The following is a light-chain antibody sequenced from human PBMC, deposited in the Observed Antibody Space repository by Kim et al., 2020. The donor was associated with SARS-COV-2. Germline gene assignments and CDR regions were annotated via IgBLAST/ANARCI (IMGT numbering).Light chain of an antibody. J-gene: IGLJ1*01. CDR2: VGTGGIVG. V-gene: IGLV9-49*01. Sequence: CTLSSGYCNYKVDWYQQRPGKGPRFVMRVGTGGIVGSKGDGIPDRFSVLGSGLNRYLTIKNIQEEDESDYHCGADHGSGSNFVYVFGTGTKVTVL. CDR3: GADHGSGSNFVYV. CDR1: SGYCNYK.